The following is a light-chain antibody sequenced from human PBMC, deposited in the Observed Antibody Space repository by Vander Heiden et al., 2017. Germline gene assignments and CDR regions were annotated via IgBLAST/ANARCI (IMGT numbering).Light chain of an antibody. Sequence: DIQMTQSPSTLSASVGDRVTITCRASQSINTWLAWYQQRPGRAPKVLIYQASTLATGVPSRFSGSGSGTEFTLTISSLQPEDFATYYCQQHKSYLCSLGQGTRLEIK. CDR3: QQHKSYLCS. J-gene: IGKJ2*04. CDR2: QAS. V-gene: IGKV1-5*03. CDR1: QSINTW.